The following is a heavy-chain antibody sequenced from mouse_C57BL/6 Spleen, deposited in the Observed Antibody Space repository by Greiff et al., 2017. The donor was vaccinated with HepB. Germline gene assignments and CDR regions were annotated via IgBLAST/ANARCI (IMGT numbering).Heavy chain of an antibody. CDR3: ARPPDYYGSSYGVKYFDY. CDR1: GYTFTSYW. D-gene: IGHD1-1*01. J-gene: IGHJ2*01. V-gene: IGHV1-7*01. CDR2: INPSSGYT. Sequence: QVQLQQSGAELAKPGASVKLSCKASGYTFTSYWMHWVKQRPGQGLEWIGYINPSSGYTKYNQKFKDKATLTADKSSSTAYMQLSSLTYEDSAVYYCARPPDYYGSSYGVKYFDYWGQGTTLTVSS.